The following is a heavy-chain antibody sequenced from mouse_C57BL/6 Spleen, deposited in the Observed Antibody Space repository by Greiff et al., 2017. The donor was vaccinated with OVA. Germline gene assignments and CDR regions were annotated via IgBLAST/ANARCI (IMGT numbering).Heavy chain of an antibody. J-gene: IGHJ1*03. CDR1: GYTFTSYW. CDR3: ARWRSPWYFDV. Sequence: QVQLQQSGAELVKPGASVKLSCKASGYTFTSYWMQWVKQRPGQGLEWIGEIDPSDSYTNYNQKFKGKATLTVDTSSSTAYMQLSSLTSEDSAVYYCARWRSPWYFDVWGTGTTVTVSS. CDR2: IDPSDSYT. V-gene: IGHV1-50*01.